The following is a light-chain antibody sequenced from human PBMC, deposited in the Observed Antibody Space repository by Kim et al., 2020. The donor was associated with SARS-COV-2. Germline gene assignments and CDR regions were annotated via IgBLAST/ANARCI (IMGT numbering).Light chain of an antibody. CDR3: SSYTAYSSLV. V-gene: IGLV2-14*03. J-gene: IGLJ2*01. CDR1: SSDVGTYNY. CDR2: DVS. Sequence: QSALTQPVSVSGSPGQSITISCTGTSSDVGTYNYVSWYQQHPGKAPKFMIYDVSQRPSGVSNRFSGSKSGNTASLTISGLQAEDEADYYCSSYTAYSSLVFGGGTQLTVL.